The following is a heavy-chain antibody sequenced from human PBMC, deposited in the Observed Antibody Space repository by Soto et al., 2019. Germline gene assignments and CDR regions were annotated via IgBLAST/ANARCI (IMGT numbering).Heavy chain of an antibody. CDR2: ISYDGSNK. CDR1: GFTFSSYA. CDR3: ARVFEERYFDY. V-gene: IGHV3-30-3*01. J-gene: IGHJ4*02. Sequence: GGSLRLSCAASGFTFSSYAMHWVRQAPGKGLEWVAVISYDGSNKYYADSVKGRFTISRDNSKNTLYLQMNSLRAEDTAVYYCARVFEERYFDYWGQGTLVTVSS. D-gene: IGHD1-26*01.